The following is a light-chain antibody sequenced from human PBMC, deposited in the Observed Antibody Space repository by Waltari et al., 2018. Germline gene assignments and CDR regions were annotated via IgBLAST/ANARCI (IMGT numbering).Light chain of an antibody. CDR3: QSGDSSGVGV. CDR2: KDS. CDR1: ALPKQY. V-gene: IGLV3-25*03. J-gene: IGLJ3*02. Sequence: SYELTQPPSVSVSPGHTARITCSGDALPKQYAHWYQQKPGQVTVLVIYKDSERPSGITERFSGSSSGTTVTLTISGVQAEDEADYYCQSGDSSGVGVFGGGTKLTVL.